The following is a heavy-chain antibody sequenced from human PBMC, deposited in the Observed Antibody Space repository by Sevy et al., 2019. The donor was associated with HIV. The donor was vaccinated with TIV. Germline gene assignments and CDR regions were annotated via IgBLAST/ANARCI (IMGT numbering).Heavy chain of an antibody. Sequence: SETLSLTCTVSGGSIRSSSYYWGWISQSPGKGLEWIGSIYYSGSTYYYPSLKSRVTISVDTSKNQFSLNLSSVTAADTAVYYCVRHREGGYSGYAFDYWGQGTLVTVSS. V-gene: IGHV4-39*01. D-gene: IGHD5-12*01. CDR3: VRHREGGYSGYAFDY. CDR2: IYYSGST. J-gene: IGHJ4*02. CDR1: GGSIRSSSYY.